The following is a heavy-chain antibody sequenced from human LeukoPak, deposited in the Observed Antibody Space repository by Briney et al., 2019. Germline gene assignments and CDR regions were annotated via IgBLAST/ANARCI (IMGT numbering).Heavy chain of an antibody. CDR1: GFAFSSYS. J-gene: IGHJ4*02. Sequence: PGGSLRLSCAASGFAFSSYSMHWVRQAPGKGREWVSSMTSVTYIYYAASVKGRFTISRDNAKNSLYLQMNNLRVEDTAVYYCASADYYGSGSHYTFRGLDYWGQGTLVTVSS. CDR3: ASADYYGSGSHYTFRGLDY. D-gene: IGHD3-10*01. V-gene: IGHV3-21*01. CDR2: MTSVTYI.